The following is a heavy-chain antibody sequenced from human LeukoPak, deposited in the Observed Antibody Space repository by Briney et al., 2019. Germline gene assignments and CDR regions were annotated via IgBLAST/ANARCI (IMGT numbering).Heavy chain of an antibody. CDR2: ISGSGGST. V-gene: IGHV3-23*01. CDR3: AKRLAAAGTRSVDY. J-gene: IGHJ4*02. Sequence: PGGSLRLSCAASGFTFSSYAMSWVRQAPGKGLEWVSAISGSGGSTYYADSAKGRFTISRDNSQNTLYLQMNSLRAEDTAVYYCAKRLAAAGTRSVDYWGQGTLVTVSS. D-gene: IGHD6-13*01. CDR1: GFTFSSYA.